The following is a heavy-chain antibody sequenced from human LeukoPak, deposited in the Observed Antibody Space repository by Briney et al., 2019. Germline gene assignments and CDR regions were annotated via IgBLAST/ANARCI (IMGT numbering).Heavy chain of an antibody. J-gene: IGHJ4*02. Sequence: GGSLRLSCAASGFTFSSYSMNWVRQAPGKGLEWVSYISSSGSTIYYADSVKGRFTISRDNAKNSLYLQMNSLRAEDTAVYYCASWPRPRTSYCSGGSCQLDYWGQGTLVTVSS. D-gene: IGHD2-15*01. V-gene: IGHV3-48*04. CDR1: GFTFSSYS. CDR3: ASWPRPRTSYCSGGSCQLDY. CDR2: ISSSGSTI.